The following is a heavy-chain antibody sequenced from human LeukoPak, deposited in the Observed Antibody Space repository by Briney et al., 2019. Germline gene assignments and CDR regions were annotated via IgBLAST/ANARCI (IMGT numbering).Heavy chain of an antibody. CDR3: ATLLNDNWNYIFGY. Sequence: ASVKVSCKVSGYTLTELSMHWVPQAPGKGLEWMGGFDPEDGETIYAQKFQGRVTMTEDTSTDTAYMELSSLRSEDTAVYYCATLLNDNWNYIFGYWGQGTLVTVSS. V-gene: IGHV1-24*01. D-gene: IGHD1-7*01. J-gene: IGHJ4*02. CDR2: FDPEDGET. CDR1: GYTLTELS.